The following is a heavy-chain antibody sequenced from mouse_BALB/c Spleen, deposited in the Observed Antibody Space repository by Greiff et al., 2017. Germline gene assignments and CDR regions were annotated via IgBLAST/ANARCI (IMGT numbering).Heavy chain of an antibody. CDR1: GFNIKDTY. D-gene: IGHD1-1*02. Sequence: VQLQQSGAELVKPGASVKLSCTASGFNIKDTYMHWVKQRPEQGLEWIGRIDPANGNTKYDPKFQGKATITADTSSNTAYLQLSSLTSEDTAVYYCARSFPILGGQCFDYWGQGTTLTVSS. CDR3: ARSFPILGGQCFDY. V-gene: IGHV14-3*02. J-gene: IGHJ2*01. CDR2: IDPANGNT.